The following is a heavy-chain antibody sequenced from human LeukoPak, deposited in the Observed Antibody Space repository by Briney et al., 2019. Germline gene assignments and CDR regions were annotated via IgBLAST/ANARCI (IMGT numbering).Heavy chain of an antibody. CDR1: GGSFSGYY. Sequence: SETLSLTCAVYGGSFSGYYWSWIRQPPGKGLEWIGEINHSGSTNYNPSLKSRVTISVDTSKNQLSLKLSSVTAADTAVYYCARGYYDSSGYYYHGIDYWGQGTLVTVSS. CDR3: ARGYYDSSGYYYHGIDY. J-gene: IGHJ4*02. D-gene: IGHD3-22*01. CDR2: INHSGST. V-gene: IGHV4-34*01.